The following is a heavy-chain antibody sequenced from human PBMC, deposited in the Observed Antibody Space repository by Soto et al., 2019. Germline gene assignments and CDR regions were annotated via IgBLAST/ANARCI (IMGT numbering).Heavy chain of an antibody. CDR1: GFSLSTSGVG. J-gene: IGHJ5*02. V-gene: IGHV2-5*02. CDR3: AHAICGGDCYRNGFDP. CDR2: IYWDDDK. Sequence: QITLKESGPTLVKPTQTLTLTCTFSGFSLSTSGVGVGWIRQPPGKALEWLALIYWDDDKRYSPSLKSRRNSHQDSYKHQVFLTMTNMDPVDTAPYYCAHAICGGDCYRNGFDPWGQGTLVTVSS. D-gene: IGHD2-21*02.